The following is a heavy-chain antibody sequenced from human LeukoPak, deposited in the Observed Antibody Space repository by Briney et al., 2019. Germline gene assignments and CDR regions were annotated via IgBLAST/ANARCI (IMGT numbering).Heavy chain of an antibody. CDR2: IYSGGST. V-gene: IGHV3-53*01. D-gene: IGHD6-19*01. CDR3: AKRGVQQWLVDWYFDY. Sequence: GGSLRLSCAASGFTVSSNYMSWVRQAPGKGLEWVSVIYSGGSTYYAESVKGRFTISRDDFKNTLYLQMNSLRAEDTAVYYCAKRGVQQWLVDWYFDYWGQGTLVTVSS. J-gene: IGHJ4*02. CDR1: GFTVSSNY.